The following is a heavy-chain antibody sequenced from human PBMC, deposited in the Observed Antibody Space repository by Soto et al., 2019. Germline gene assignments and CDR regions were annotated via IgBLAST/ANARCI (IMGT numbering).Heavy chain of an antibody. CDR1: GFTFSSYA. J-gene: IGHJ3*02. V-gene: IGHV3-23*01. D-gene: IGHD2-21*02. CDR2: ISGSGGST. CDR3: AKDRVPATAGGDAFDI. Sequence: PGGSLRLSCAASGFTFSSYAMSWVRQAPGKGLEWVSAISGSGGSTYYADSVKGRFTISRDNSKNTLYLQMNSLRAEDTAVYYCAKDRVPATAGGDAFDIWGQGTMVTVSS.